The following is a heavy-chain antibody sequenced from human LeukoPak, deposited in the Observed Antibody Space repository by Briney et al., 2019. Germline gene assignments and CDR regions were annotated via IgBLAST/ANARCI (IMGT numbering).Heavy chain of an antibody. D-gene: IGHD6-13*01. CDR3: ASQRVAAANWYFDL. CDR2: IYYSGST. J-gene: IGHJ2*01. CDR1: GGSISNYY. V-gene: IGHV4-59*08. Sequence: SETLSLTCTVSGGSISNYYWSWIRQPPGKGLEWIGYIYYSGSTNYNPSLKSRVTISVDTSKNQFSLKLSSVTAADTAVYYCASQRVAAANWYFDLWGRGTLVTVSS.